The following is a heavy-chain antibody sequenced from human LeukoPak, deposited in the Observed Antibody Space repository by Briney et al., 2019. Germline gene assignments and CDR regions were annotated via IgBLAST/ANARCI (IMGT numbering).Heavy chain of an antibody. CDR3: AREGDGYNYYFDY. CDR2: TNPDGSYT. V-gene: IGHV3-74*01. Sequence: PGGSLRLSCAASGFTISSYWMHWVRQAPGKGLVWVARTNPDGSYTSYADSVKGRFTVSRDNSKNTVYLQMNSLRVEDTAVYYCAREGDGYNYYFDYWGQGTLVAVSS. D-gene: IGHD5-24*01. CDR1: GFTISSYW. J-gene: IGHJ4*02.